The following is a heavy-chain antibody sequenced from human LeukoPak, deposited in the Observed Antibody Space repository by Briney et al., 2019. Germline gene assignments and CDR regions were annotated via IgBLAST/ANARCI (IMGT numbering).Heavy chain of an antibody. CDR2: IKHNNGVT. D-gene: IGHD2-21*02. Sequence: ASVKVSSMPSGYTFSTYFMHWVRQAPGQGLEWMGYIKHNNGVTNYAQKFRGRVTMTWDTSISTAYIELSGLTSDDTAIYYCARPTYCGSDCYFNFDYWGQGTLVTVSS. V-gene: IGHV1-2*02. J-gene: IGHJ4*02. CDR1: GYTFSTYF. CDR3: ARPTYCGSDCYFNFDY.